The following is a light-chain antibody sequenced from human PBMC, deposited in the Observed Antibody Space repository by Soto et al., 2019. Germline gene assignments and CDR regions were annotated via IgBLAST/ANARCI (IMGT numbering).Light chain of an antibody. CDR2: GVS. J-gene: IGKJ3*01. CDR1: QSVKTKY. V-gene: IGKV3-20*01. Sequence: EIVLTQSPGTLSLSPGERATLSCRASQSVKTKYLAWYQQKPGQAPRLLMSGVSSRATGIPDRFSGSGSGTDFKLTISRVEPEDCAVYDGQQCGTSRLVTFGPGTKVDIK. CDR3: QQCGTSRLVT.